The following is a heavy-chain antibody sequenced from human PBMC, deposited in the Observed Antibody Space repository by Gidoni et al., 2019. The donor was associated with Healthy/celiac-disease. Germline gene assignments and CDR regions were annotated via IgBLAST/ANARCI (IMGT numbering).Heavy chain of an antibody. D-gene: IGHD3-22*01. V-gene: IGHV5-51*01. CDR1: GYSFTSYW. CDR3: ATHTPLYYYDSSGYHDAFDI. J-gene: IGHJ3*02. CDR2: IYPGDSDT. Sequence: VQSGAEVKKPGESLKISCKGSGYSFTSYWIGWVRQMPGKGLEWMGIIYPGDSDTRYSPSFQGQVTISADKSISTAYLQWSSLKASDTAMYYCATHTPLYYYDSSGYHDAFDIWGQGTMVTVSS.